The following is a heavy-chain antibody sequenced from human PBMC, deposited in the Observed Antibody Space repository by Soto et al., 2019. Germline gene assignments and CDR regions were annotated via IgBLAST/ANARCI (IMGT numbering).Heavy chain of an antibody. V-gene: IGHV1-18*01. J-gene: IGHJ4*02. D-gene: IGHD2-2*01. CDR2: ISAYNGNT. CDR1: GYTFTSYG. Sequence: QVQLVQSGAEVKKPGASVKVSCKASGYTFTSYGISWVRQAPGQGLEWMGWISAYNGNTTYAQKFQGRATMTTDTSRSRVYMERRSLRSHGTAVYYCARDRALAPGDYWGQGTLVTVSS. CDR3: ARDRALAPGDY.